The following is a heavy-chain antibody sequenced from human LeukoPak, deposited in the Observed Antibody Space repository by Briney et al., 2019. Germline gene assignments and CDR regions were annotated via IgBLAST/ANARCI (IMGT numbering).Heavy chain of an antibody. J-gene: IGHJ4*02. D-gene: IGHD1-1*01. CDR3: GRDWKLDY. CDR1: GFTFNNYA. Sequence: GGSLRLSCAASGFTFNNYAMSWVRQAPGKGLEWVSAIGDNGGDTKYAVSVKGRFTISRDNSRSALYLQMNTLRVGDTAIYYCGRDWKLDYWGQGTLVTVSS. CDR2: IGDNGGDT. V-gene: IGHV3-23*01.